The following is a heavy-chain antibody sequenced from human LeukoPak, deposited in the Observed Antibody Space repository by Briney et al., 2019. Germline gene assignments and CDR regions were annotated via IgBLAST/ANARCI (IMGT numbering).Heavy chain of an antibody. V-gene: IGHV1-2*02. D-gene: IGHD3-3*01. CDR3: ASTNFWSGTGYGMDV. CDR2: INPNSGGT. J-gene: IGHJ6*02. CDR1: GYTFTGYY. Sequence: ASVKVSCKASGYTFTGYYMHWVRQAPGQGLEWMGWINPNSGGTNYAQKFQGRVTMTRDTSISTDYMELSRLRSDDTAVYYCASTNFWSGTGYGMDVWGQATTVTVSS.